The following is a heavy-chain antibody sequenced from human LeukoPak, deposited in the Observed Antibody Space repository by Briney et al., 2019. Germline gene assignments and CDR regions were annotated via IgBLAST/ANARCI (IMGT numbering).Heavy chain of an antibody. CDR1: GGSISSGSYH. J-gene: IGHJ3*02. Sequence: PSETLSLTCSVSGGSISSGSYHWGWIREPPGKGLEWIGSLYYSGTSDYNPSLKSRVTISLDMSKNQLSLKLSSVTAADTAVYYCARDRRNWNPGSAFDIWGQGTMVTVSS. CDR2: LYYSGTS. CDR3: ARDRRNWNPGSAFDI. V-gene: IGHV4-39*07. D-gene: IGHD1-1*01.